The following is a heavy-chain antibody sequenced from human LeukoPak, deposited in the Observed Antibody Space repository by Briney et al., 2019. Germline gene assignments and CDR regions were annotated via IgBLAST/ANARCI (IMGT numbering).Heavy chain of an antibody. CDR1: GGSISSYY. CDR3: ARVGRRNNPSFFGY. CDR2: IYTSGST. Sequence: SETLSLTCTVSGGSISSYYWSWIRQPAGKGLEWIGRIYTSGSTNYNPSLKSRVTMSVDTSKNQFSLKLSSVTAADTAVYYCARVGRRNNPSFFGYWGHGTLVTVSS. D-gene: IGHD1-14*01. J-gene: IGHJ4*01. V-gene: IGHV4-4*07.